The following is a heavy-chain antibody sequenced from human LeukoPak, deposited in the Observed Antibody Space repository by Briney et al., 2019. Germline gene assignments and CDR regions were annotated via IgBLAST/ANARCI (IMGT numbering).Heavy chain of an antibody. V-gene: IGHV4-61*01. CDR2: ISYSGST. CDR3: ARRGTGGRSFDI. D-gene: IGHD2-8*02. CDR1: GGSVSSGSYY. Sequence: PSETLSLTCTVSGGSVSSGSYYWTWIRQPPGKGLEWIGYISYSGSTNFNPSLKSRVTISVDTSKNQFSLNLSSVTAADTAVYYCARRGTGGRSFDIWGQETMVTVSS. J-gene: IGHJ3*02.